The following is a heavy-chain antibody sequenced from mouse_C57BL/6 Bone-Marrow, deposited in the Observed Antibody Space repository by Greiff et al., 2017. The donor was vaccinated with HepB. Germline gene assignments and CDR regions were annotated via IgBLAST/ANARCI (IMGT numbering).Heavy chain of an antibody. CDR3: AKTAQATWFAY. J-gene: IGHJ3*01. CDR2: IHPNSGST. Sequence: VQRVESGAELVKPGASVKLSCKASGYTFTSYWMHWVKQRPGQGLEWIGMIHPNSGSTNYNEKFKSKATLTVDKSSSTAYMQLSSLTSEDSAVYYCAKTAQATWFAYWGQGTLVTVSA. CDR1: GYTFTSYW. V-gene: IGHV1-64*01. D-gene: IGHD3-2*02.